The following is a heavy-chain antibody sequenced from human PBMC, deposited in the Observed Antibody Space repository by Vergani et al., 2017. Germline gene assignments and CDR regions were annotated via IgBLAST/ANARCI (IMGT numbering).Heavy chain of an antibody. CDR2: ISGSGGST. D-gene: IGHD3-10*01. CDR1: GFTFSSYA. Sequence: EVQLLESGGGLVQPGGSLRLSCAASGFTFSSYAMSWVRQAPGKGLEWVSAISGSGGSTYYADSVKGRFTISRDNSKNTLYLQMNSLRSEDTAVYYCARDYYGSGSFGGKIFDYWGQGTLVTVSS. J-gene: IGHJ4*02. V-gene: IGHV3-23*01. CDR3: ARDYYGSGSFGGKIFDY.